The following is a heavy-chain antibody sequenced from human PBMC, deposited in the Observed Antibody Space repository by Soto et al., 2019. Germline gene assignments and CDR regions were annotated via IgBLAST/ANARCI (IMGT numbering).Heavy chain of an antibody. Sequence: EVQLVQSGAEVKKPGASLRISCLGSGYSFTSYWINWVRQMPGKGLEWMGRIDPSDSYTKYNPSFKGHVTISAAKSINTAYLQWSSLKASDTAMYYCARDTVTSPSGFDYWGQGILVTVSS. J-gene: IGHJ4*02. CDR1: GYSFTSYW. D-gene: IGHD4-17*01. CDR3: ARDTVTSPSGFDY. CDR2: IDPSDSYT. V-gene: IGHV5-10-1*03.